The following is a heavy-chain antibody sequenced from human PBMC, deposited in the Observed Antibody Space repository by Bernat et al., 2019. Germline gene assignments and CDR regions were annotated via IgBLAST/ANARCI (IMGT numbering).Heavy chain of an antibody. J-gene: IGHJ4*02. CDR3: TGGSLYYFDY. CDR2: IRSKANSYAT. D-gene: IGHD3-16*01. CDR1: GFTFSGSA. Sequence: EVQLVESGGGLVQPGGSLKLSCAASGFTFSGSAMHWVRQASGKGLEWVGRIRSKANSYATAYAASVKGRFTISRDDSKNTAYLQMNSLKTEDMAVYYCTGGSLYYFDYWGQGTLVTVSS. V-gene: IGHV3-73*01.